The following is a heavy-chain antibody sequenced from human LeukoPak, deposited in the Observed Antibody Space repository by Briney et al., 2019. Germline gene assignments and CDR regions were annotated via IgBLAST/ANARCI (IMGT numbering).Heavy chain of an antibody. D-gene: IGHD2-15*01. V-gene: IGHV4-34*01. Sequence: PSETLSLTCAVYGGSFSGYYWSWIRQPPGKGLEWIGEINHSGSTNYNPSLKSRVTISADTSKNQFSLKLSSVTAADTAVYYCARGPAADYWGQGTLVTVSS. CDR1: GGSFSGYY. CDR3: ARGPAADY. J-gene: IGHJ4*02. CDR2: INHSGST.